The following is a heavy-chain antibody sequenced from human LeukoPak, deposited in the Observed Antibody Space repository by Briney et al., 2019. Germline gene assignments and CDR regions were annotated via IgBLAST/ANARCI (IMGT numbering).Heavy chain of an antibody. D-gene: IGHD3/OR15-3a*01. J-gene: IGHJ4*02. CDR2: IYYSGST. Sequence: SETLSLTCTVSGGSISSGGYYWSWIRQHPGKGLEWIGYIYYSGSTYYNPSLKGRVTISVDTSKNQFSLKLSSVTAADTAVYYCAGEARLDWGFFDYWGQGTLVTVSS. V-gene: IGHV4-31*03. CDR3: AGEARLDWGFFDY. CDR1: GGSISSGGYY.